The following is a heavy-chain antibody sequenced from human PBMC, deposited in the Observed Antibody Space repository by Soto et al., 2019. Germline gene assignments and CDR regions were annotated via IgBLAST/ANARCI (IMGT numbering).Heavy chain of an antibody. Sequence: EIELLESGGGLVQPGGSLRLSCAASGFTFTTYAMGWVRKDPGKGLEWVSSISGSGAGTFYADSVKGRFTISRDNAKKMVYLQMNGLRAYDTDVYYCAKEALTVDGNNFDSWGQGTLVTVSS. V-gene: IGHV3-23*01. CDR3: AKEALTVDGNNFDS. CDR1: GFTFTTYA. D-gene: IGHD6-19*01. J-gene: IGHJ4*02. CDR2: ISGSGAGT.